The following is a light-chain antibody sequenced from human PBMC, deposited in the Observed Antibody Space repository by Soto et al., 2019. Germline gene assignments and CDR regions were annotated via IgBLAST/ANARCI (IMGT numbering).Light chain of an antibody. CDR3: LQDYNYPTWT. CDR1: QGVSSH. CDR2: EVS. V-gene: IGKV1-6*01. Sequence: GYRVIITSRASQGVSSHLAWHQKKPGKAPKLMISEVSTLQSGVPSRFSGSGSGTDLTLTINSLHTEYFANYYCLQDYNYPTWTFGQGTKVHIK. J-gene: IGKJ1*01.